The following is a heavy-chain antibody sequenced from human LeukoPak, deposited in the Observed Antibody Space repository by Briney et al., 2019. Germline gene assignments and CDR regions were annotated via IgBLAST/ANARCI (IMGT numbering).Heavy chain of an antibody. CDR1: GGSISSSSYY. D-gene: IGHD5-24*01. CDR2: IYYSGST. V-gene: IGHV4-39*07. CDR3: ARGGARRDGYNFDY. J-gene: IGHJ4*02. Sequence: SETLSLTCTVSGGSISSSSYYWGWIRQPPGKGLEWIGSIYYSGSTYYNPSLKSRVTISVDTSKNQFSLKLSSLTAADTAVYYCARGGARRDGYNFDYWGQGTLVTVSS.